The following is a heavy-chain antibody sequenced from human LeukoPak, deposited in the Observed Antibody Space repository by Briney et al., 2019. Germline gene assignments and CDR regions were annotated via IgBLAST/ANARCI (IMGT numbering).Heavy chain of an antibody. CDR3: ARALGAFDI. CDR2: IFYRGST. CDR1: GGSISTYY. V-gene: IGHV4-59*12. J-gene: IGHJ3*02. Sequence: SETLSLTCTVSGGSISTYYWTWIRQPPGKGLEWIGFIFYRGSTNYNPSLKSRVTISLDKSKNQVSLKLTSVTAADTAVYYCARALGAFDIWGQGTMVTVSS.